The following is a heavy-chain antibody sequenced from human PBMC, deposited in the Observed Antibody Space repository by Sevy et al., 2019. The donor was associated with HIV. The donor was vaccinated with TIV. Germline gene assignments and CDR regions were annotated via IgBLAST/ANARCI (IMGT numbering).Heavy chain of an antibody. J-gene: IGHJ4*02. V-gene: IGHV3-30*18. D-gene: IGHD1-26*01. Sequence: GGSLRLSCAASGFIFSSYGMHWVRQAPGKGLEWVTIISYDGSSKYYADSVKGRFTISRDNSENILYLQMNSLRTDDTAVYSCVKGGVTWELLDYWGQGTLVTVSS. CDR1: GFIFSSYG. CDR2: ISYDGSSK. CDR3: VKGGVTWELLDY.